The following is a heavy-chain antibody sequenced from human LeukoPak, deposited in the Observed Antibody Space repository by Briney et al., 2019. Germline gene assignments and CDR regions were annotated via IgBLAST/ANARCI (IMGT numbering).Heavy chain of an antibody. CDR2: ISASGDDT. D-gene: IGHD2-8*01. CDR1: GFIFSSYA. V-gene: IGHV3-23*01. J-gene: IGHJ5*02. Sequence: GGSLRLSCAASGFIFSSYAISWVRQAPGRGLEWVSLISASGDDTYYAVSVKGRFTISRDNSKNTLFLQMNSLRAEDTAVYYCAKDLGPSHCPNAVCLIPLFDPWGQGTLVTVSS. CDR3: AKDLGPSHCPNAVCLIPLFDP.